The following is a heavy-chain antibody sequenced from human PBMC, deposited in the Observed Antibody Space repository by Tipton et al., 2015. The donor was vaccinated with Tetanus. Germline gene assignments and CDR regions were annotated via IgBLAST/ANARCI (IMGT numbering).Heavy chain of an antibody. Sequence: TLSLTCTVSGASISSGGYFWSWIRQHPGKGLEWIGYINYSGSTYFNPSLKSRVTISADMSENQFSLRLTSVTAADTAVYYCARDVGAHYYFDFWGQGSLVTVSS. V-gene: IGHV4-31*03. CDR3: ARDVGAHYYFDF. D-gene: IGHD1-26*01. CDR1: GASISSGGYF. CDR2: INYSGST. J-gene: IGHJ4*02.